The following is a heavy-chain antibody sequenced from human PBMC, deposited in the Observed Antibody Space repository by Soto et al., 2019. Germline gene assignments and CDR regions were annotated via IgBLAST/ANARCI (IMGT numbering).Heavy chain of an antibody. J-gene: IGHJ4*02. D-gene: IGHD2-15*01. V-gene: IGHV3-23*01. CDR3: AKDQSGGSCYCDYFDY. CDR2: ISGSGGST. Sequence: GESLKISCAASGFTFSSYAMSWVRQAPGKGLEWVSAISGSGGSTYYADSVKGRFTISRDNSKNTLYLQMNSLRAEDTAVYYCAKDQSGGSCYCDYFDYWGQGTLVTVSS. CDR1: GFTFSSYA.